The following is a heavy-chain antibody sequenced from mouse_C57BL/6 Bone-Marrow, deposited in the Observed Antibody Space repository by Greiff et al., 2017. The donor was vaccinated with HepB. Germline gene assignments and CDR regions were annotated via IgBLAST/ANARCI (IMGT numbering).Heavy chain of an antibody. J-gene: IGHJ4*01. CDR2: ISDGGSYT. CDR1: GFTFSSYA. Sequence: EVKVVESGGGLVKPGGSLKLSCAASGFTFSSYAMSWVRQTPEKRLEWVATISDGGSYTYYPDNVKGRFTISIDNAKNNLYLQMSHLKSEDTAMYYCARDPIYYYGSSYAMDYGGQGTSVTVTS. V-gene: IGHV5-4*01. D-gene: IGHD1-1*01. CDR3: ARDPIYYYGSSYAMDY.